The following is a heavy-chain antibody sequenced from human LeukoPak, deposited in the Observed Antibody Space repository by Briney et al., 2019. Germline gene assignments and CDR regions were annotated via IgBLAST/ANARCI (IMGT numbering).Heavy chain of an antibody. CDR3: ARDTKPRPYDDSSGYRPDAFDI. CDR1: GFTFTNYW. CDR2: IKQDGSEK. V-gene: IGHV3-7*01. Sequence: GSLRLSCAASGFTFTNYWMSWVRQAPGKGLEWVANIKQDGSEKFYVDSVKGRFTISRDNAKNSLYLQMNSLRAEDTAVYYCARDTKPRPYDDSSGYRPDAFDIWGQGTMVTVSS. J-gene: IGHJ3*02. D-gene: IGHD3-22*01.